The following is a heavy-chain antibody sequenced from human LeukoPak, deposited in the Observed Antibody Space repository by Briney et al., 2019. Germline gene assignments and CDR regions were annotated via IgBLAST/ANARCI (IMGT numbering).Heavy chain of an antibody. D-gene: IGHD2-2*02. CDR2: IYYSGST. Sequence: SETLSLTCTVSGGSISSSSYYWGWIRQPPGKGLEWIGSIYYSGSTYYNPSLKSRVTISVDTSKNQFSLKLSSVTAADTAVYYCAREVTDYCSSTSCYTGYDDYWGQGTLVTVSS. J-gene: IGHJ4*02. V-gene: IGHV4-39*02. CDR1: GGSISSSSYY. CDR3: AREVTDYCSSTSCYTGYDDY.